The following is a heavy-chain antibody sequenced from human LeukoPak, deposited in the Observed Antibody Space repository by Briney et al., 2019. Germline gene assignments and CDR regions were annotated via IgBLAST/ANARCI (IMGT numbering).Heavy chain of an antibody. CDR1: GGSFSGYY. CDR2: INHGGST. V-gene: IGHV4-34*01. CDR3: ARAYSRSYSHFDD. J-gene: IGHJ4*02. Sequence: SETLSLTCAVYGGSFSGYYWSRIRQPPGKGLEWIGEINHGGSTNYNPSLKSRVTISVDTSKNQFSLKLSSVTAADTAMYFCARAYSRSYSHFDDWGQGTLVTVSS. D-gene: IGHD1-26*01.